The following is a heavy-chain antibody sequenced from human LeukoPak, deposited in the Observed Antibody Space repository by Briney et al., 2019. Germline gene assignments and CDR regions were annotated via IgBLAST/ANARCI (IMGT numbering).Heavy chain of an antibody. CDR2: IIPILGIA. CDR3: ASSHYDSSGYPRPDH. CDR1: GGTFSSYA. D-gene: IGHD3-22*01. J-gene: IGHJ4*02. V-gene: IGHV1-69*04. Sequence: SVKVSCKASGGTFSSYAISWVRQAPGQGLEWMGRIIPILGIANYAQKFQGRVTITADKSTSTAYMELSSLRSEDTAVYYCASSHYDSSGYPRPDHWGQGTLVTVSS.